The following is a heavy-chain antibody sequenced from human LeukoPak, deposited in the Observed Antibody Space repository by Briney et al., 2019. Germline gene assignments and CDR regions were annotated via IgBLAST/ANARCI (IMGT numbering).Heavy chain of an antibody. V-gene: IGHV1-2*02. D-gene: IGHD3-3*01. J-gene: IGHJ4*02. CDR1: GYTFTDYY. CDR2: INPNSGGT. CDR3: ARFGPGYDFWSGYYDY. Sequence: ASVKVSCKTSGYTFTDYYIHWVRQAPGQGLEWVGWINPNSGGTVFAQKFQGRGTMTRDSSITTAYMELSELRSDDTAVYYCARFGPGYDFWSGYYDYWGQGTLVTVSS.